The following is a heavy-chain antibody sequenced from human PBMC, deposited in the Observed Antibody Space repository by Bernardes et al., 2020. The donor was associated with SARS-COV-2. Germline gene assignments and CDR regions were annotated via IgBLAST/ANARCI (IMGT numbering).Heavy chain of an antibody. V-gene: IGHV4-59*01. D-gene: IGHD1-26*01. CDR1: GGSIRNSY. CDR3: AREWSSFDY. Sequence: SETLSRTCTVSGGSIRNSYWSWIRQPPGPGLEWIAYIHYSGSTSYSPSLKSRVTISVDTSKNQFSLKLSSVTAADTAVYYCAREWSSFDYWGQGALVTVSS. J-gene: IGHJ4*02. CDR2: IHYSGST.